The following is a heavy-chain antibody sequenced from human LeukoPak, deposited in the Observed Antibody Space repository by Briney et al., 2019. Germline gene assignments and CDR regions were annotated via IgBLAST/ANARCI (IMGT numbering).Heavy chain of an antibody. V-gene: IGHV3-48*01. CDR2: ISSSSSTI. CDR1: GFTFSSYS. J-gene: IGHJ4*02. D-gene: IGHD3-22*01. CDR3: ARDLRPYYYDSSGYYWDY. Sequence: GGSLRLSCAASGFTFSSYSMNWVRQAPGKGLEWVSYISSSSSTIYYADSVKGRFTISRDNAKNSLYLQMNSLRAEDTAVYYCARDLRPYYYDSSGYYWDYWGQGTLVTVSS.